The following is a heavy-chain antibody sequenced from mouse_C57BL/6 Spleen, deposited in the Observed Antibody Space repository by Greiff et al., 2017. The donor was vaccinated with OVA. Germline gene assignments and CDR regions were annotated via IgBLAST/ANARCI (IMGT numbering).Heavy chain of an antibody. CDR3: ARRYYYGSSYAMDY. D-gene: IGHD1-1*01. Sequence: EVKVVESGGGLVQPGGSLKLSCAASGFTFSDYGMAWVRQAPRKGPEWVAFISNLAYSIYYADTVTGRFTISRENAKNTLYLEMSSLRSEDTAMYYCARRYYYGSSYAMDYWGQGTSVTVSS. J-gene: IGHJ4*01. V-gene: IGHV5-15*01. CDR2: ISNLAYSI. CDR1: GFTFSDYG.